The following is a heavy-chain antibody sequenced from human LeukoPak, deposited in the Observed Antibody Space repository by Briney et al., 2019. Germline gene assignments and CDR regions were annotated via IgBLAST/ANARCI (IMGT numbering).Heavy chain of an antibody. D-gene: IGHD5-18*01. CDR1: GGYINSYY. CDR3: ARAVGEYTYGTRFDY. Sequence: SETLSLTCTVSGGYINSYYWSWIRQPPGKGLEWIGNLYYTGTTNYNPSLKSRVTISADTSKTQFSLNLNSVTAADTAVYYCARAVGEYTYGTRFDYWGQGTLVTVSS. V-gene: IGHV4-59*01. CDR2: LYYTGTT. J-gene: IGHJ4*02.